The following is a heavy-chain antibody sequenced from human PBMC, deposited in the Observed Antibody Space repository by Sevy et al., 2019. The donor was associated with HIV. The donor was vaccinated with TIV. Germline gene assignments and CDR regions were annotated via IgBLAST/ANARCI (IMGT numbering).Heavy chain of an antibody. D-gene: IGHD6-13*01. CDR3: AREDGSRQYFQY. CDR2: ISTSGSII. V-gene: IGHV3-48*03. CDR1: GFTFSSYE. J-gene: IGHJ1*01. Sequence: GGSLRLSCVASGFTFSSYEMNWVRQAPGMGLEWVSHISTSGSIIHYEDSVKGRFTISRDNAKNSLYLQMNSRRAEDTAVYYCAREDGSRQYFQYWGQGTLVTVSS.